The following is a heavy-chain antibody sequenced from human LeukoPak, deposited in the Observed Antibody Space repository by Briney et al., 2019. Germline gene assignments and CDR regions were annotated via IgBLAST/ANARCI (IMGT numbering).Heavy chain of an antibody. Sequence: PSETLSLTCSVSGASISSHYWSWIRQAPGKGLEWVSAIGGSGGSTHYADSVKGRFTISRDNSKNTLYLQMNSLRAEDTAVYYCAKDRGTKYYYGSGRAYWGQGTLVTVSS. CDR3: AKDRGTKYYYGSGRAY. CDR1: GASISSHY. J-gene: IGHJ4*02. CDR2: IGGSGGST. V-gene: IGHV3-23*01. D-gene: IGHD3-10*01.